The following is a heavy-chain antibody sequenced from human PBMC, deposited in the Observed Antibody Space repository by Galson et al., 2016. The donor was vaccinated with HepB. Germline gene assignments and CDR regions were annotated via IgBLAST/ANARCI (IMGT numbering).Heavy chain of an antibody. Sequence: QSGAEVKKPGESLRISCIGAGYTFTNYWIGWVRQMPGKGLEWMAMVYPGDSDTRYSPAFQGQVTISADKYMSTAYLQWSSLKASDTTMYYCARRGIGVAGRGGIDYWGQGTLITVSS. CDR3: ARRGIGVAGRGGIDY. J-gene: IGHJ4*02. V-gene: IGHV5-51*01. CDR2: VYPGDSDT. D-gene: IGHD6-19*01. CDR1: GYTFTNYW.